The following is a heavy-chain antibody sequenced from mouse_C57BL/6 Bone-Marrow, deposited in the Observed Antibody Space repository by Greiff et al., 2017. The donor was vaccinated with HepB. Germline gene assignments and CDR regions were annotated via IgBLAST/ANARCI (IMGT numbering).Heavy chain of an antibody. CDR1: GYTFTSYW. Sequence: QVQLKQPGAELVRPGSSVKLSCKASGYTFTSYWMHWVKQRPIQGLEWIGNIDPSDSETHYNQKFKDKATLTVDKSSSTAYMQLSSLTSEDSAVYYCARFGNSLYWYFDVWGTGTTVNVSS. J-gene: IGHJ1*03. CDR3: ARFGNSLYWYFDV. V-gene: IGHV1-52*01. D-gene: IGHD2-1*01. CDR2: IDPSDSET.